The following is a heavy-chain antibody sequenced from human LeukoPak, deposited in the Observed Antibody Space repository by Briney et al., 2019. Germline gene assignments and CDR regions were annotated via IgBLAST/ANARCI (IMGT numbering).Heavy chain of an antibody. J-gene: IGHJ4*02. Sequence: SETLSLTCAVYGGSFSGYYWSWIRQPPGKGLEWIGEINHSGSTNYNPSLKSRVTISVDTSKNQFSLKLSSVTAADTAVYYCARRGFAGTVTTWGQGTLVTVSS. CDR1: GGSFSGYY. V-gene: IGHV4-34*01. CDR2: INHSGST. D-gene: IGHD4-17*01. CDR3: ARRGFAGTVTT.